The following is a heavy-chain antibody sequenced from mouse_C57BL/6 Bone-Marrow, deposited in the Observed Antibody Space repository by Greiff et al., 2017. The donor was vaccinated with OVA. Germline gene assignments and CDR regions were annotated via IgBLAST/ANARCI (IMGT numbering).Heavy chain of an antibody. D-gene: IGHD1-1*01. CDR2: IDPSDSYT. CDR1: GYTFTSYW. J-gene: IGHJ1*03. V-gene: IGHV1-69*01. Sequence: VQLQQSGAELVMPGASVKLSCKASGYTFTSYWMHWVKQRPGQGLEWIGEIDPSDSYTNYNQKFKGKSTLTVDKSSSTAYMQLSSLTSEDSAVYYCARILDYYGSSPFSYWYFDVWGTGTTVTVSS. CDR3: ARILDYYGSSPFSYWYFDV.